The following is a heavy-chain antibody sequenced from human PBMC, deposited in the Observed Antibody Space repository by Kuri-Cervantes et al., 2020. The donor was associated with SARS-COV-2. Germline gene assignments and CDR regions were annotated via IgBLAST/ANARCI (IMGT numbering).Heavy chain of an antibody. Sequence: GSLRLSCTVSGYSISSGYYWGRIRQPPGKGLEWIGSIYHSGSTYYNPSLKSRVTISVDTSKNQFSLKLSSVTAADTAVYYCAREMGFIVDFWSGYKDYWGQGTLVTVSS. J-gene: IGHJ4*02. D-gene: IGHD3-3*01. CDR2: IYHSGST. V-gene: IGHV4-38-2*02. CDR1: GYSISSGYY. CDR3: AREMGFIVDFWSGYKDY.